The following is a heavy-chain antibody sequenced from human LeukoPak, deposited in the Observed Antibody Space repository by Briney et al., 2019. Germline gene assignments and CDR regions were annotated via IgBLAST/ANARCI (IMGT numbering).Heavy chain of an antibody. V-gene: IGHV1-46*01. D-gene: IGHD6-6*01. CDR3: ARDLGYSSSPDVFDY. Sequence: ASVQVSCKASGSPFTSYYMHWVRRAPGQGLEWMGIINPSGGSTSYAQKFQGRVTMTRDMSTSTVYMELSSLRSEDTAVYYCARDLGYSSSPDVFDYWGQGTLVTVSS. J-gene: IGHJ4*02. CDR1: GSPFTSYY. CDR2: INPSGGST.